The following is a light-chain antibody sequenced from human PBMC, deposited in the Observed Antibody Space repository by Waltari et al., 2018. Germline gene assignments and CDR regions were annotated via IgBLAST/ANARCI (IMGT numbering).Light chain of an antibody. CDR2: LGS. Sequence: IVMTKSPLSLSVTPGEPASISCRFSQSLLNSNGYNYLDWYLQKPGQSPQHLIYLGSYRASGVPDRFSGRGSGTDFTLKISRVEAEDVGVYYCVQTLETPPWTFGQGTKVEIK. V-gene: IGKV2-28*01. CDR3: VQTLETPPWT. J-gene: IGKJ1*01. CDR1: QSLLNSNGYNY.